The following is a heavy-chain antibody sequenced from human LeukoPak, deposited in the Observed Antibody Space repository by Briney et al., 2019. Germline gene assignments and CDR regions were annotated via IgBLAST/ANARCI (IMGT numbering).Heavy chain of an antibody. Sequence: PSETLSLTCTVSGGSISSYYWSWIRQPAGKGLEWIGRIYTSGSTNYNPSLKSRVTMSVDTSKNQCSLKLSSVTAADTAVYYCARDREGMGQLLYYGTYYYYYMDVWGKGTTVTVSS. D-gene: IGHD2-2*02. J-gene: IGHJ6*03. CDR2: IYTSGST. CDR3: ARDREGMGQLLYYGTYYYYYMDV. V-gene: IGHV4-4*07. CDR1: GGSISSYY.